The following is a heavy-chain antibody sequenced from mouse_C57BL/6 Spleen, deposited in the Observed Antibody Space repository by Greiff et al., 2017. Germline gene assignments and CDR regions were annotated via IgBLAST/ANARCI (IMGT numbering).Heavy chain of an antibody. V-gene: IGHV1-72*01. CDR1: GYTFTSYW. D-gene: IGHD2-4*01. Sequence: QVQLQPSGPELVKPGASVKLSCKASGYTFTSYWMHWVKQRPGRGLEWIGRIDPNSGGTKYNEKFKSKATLTVDKPSSTAYMQLSSLTSEDSAVYYCARDYYDYDGGVGYFDYWGQGTTLTVSS. CDR3: ARDYYDYDGGVGYFDY. J-gene: IGHJ2*01. CDR2: IDPNSGGT.